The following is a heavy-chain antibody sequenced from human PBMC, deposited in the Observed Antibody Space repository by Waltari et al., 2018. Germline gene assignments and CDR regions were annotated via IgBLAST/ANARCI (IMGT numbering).Heavy chain of an antibody. J-gene: IGHJ3*02. CDR2: INEDGGDK. Sequence: EVQLVESGGGLVQPGGSLRLSCEASGFSSDWMDWVRQAPGKGLQWVSNINEDGGDKYYLGYVKGRFTISRDNAKKLVYLEINSLRAEDTAIYYCSKRLEIWGRGTMVAVSS. CDR1: GFSSDW. CDR3: SKRLEI. V-gene: IGHV3-7*01.